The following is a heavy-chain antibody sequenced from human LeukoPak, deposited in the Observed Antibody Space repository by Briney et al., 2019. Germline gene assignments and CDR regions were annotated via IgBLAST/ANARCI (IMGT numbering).Heavy chain of an antibody. Sequence: GGSLRLSCAASGFTFSRFGMNWVRQAPGKGLEWISYISSSSSAIYYADSVKGRFTISRDNAKNSLYLQMSSLRDEDTAVYYCAQKGGTDHWGQGTLVTVSS. J-gene: IGHJ4*02. V-gene: IGHV3-48*02. CDR3: AQKGGTDH. CDR1: GFTFSRFG. CDR2: ISSSSSAI. D-gene: IGHD2-15*01.